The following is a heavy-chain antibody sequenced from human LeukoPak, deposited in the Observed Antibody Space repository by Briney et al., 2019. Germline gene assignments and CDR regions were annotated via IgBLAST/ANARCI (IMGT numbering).Heavy chain of an antibody. CDR3: ARGIDYGDYPHYYGMDV. CDR1: GYTFTSYY. V-gene: IGHV1-69*13. D-gene: IGHD4-17*01. J-gene: IGHJ6*02. CDR2: IIPIFGTA. Sequence: ASVKVSCKASGYTFTSYYMHWVRQAPGQGLEWMGGIIPIFGTANYAQKFQGRVTITADESTSTAYMELSSLRSEDTAVYYCARGIDYGDYPHYYGMDVWGQGTTVTVSS.